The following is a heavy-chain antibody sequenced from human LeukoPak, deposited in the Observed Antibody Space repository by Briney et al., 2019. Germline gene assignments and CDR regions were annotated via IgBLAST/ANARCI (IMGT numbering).Heavy chain of an antibody. CDR1: GFTLSTYW. D-gene: IGHD3-10*01. J-gene: IGHJ4*02. V-gene: IGHV3-7*05. CDR2: IKNDGSEK. CDR3: TRDSQGSGMYSVVY. Sequence: PGGSLRLSCAASGFTLSTYWMGWVRQAPGKGLEWVANIKNDGSEKYYVDSVKGRFTISRDNAKNSLFLQMNSLRAEDTAVYYCTRDSQGSGMYSVVYWGQGSLVTVSS.